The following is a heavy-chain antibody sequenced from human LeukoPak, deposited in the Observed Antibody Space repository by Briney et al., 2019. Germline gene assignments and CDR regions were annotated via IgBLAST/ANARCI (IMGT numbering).Heavy chain of an antibody. J-gene: IGHJ4*02. CDR1: GYSFTNYW. Sequence: GESLKISCKGSGYSFTNYWIGWVRQMPGKGLEWMGIIYPGDSDTRYSPSFQGQVTISADKSSSTAYLQWSSLKASDTAMYYCARQVVVAATLYYFDYWGQGTLVTVSS. V-gene: IGHV5-51*01. CDR3: ARQVVVAATLYYFDY. D-gene: IGHD2-15*01. CDR2: IYPGDSDT.